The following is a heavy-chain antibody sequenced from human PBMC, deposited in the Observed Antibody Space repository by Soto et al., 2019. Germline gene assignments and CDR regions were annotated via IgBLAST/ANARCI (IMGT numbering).Heavy chain of an antibody. CDR1: GFTFSSYW. Sequence: GGSLRLSCAASGFTFSSYWMHWVRQAPGKGLVWVSRINSDGSSTSYADSVKGRFTISKDNAKNTLYLQMSSLRAEDTAVYYCARGSLDRDSSAYRCFDYWGQGTLVTVSS. D-gene: IGHD3-22*01. J-gene: IGHJ4*02. CDR2: INSDGSST. CDR3: ARGSLDRDSSAYRCFDY. V-gene: IGHV3-74*01.